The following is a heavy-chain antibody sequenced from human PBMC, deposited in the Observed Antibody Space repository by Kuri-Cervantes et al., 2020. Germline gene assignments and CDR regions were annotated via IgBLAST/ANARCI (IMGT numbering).Heavy chain of an antibody. CDR3: AKDPYYGSGSYYLPTHFDY. V-gene: IGHV3-30*18. D-gene: IGHD3-10*01. Sequence: GGSLRLSCAASGFTFSDYYMSWIRQAPGKGLEWVAVISYDGSNKYYADSVKGRFTISRDNSKNTLYLQMNSLRAEDTAVYYCAKDPYYGSGSYYLPTHFDYWGQGTLVTVSS. CDR2: ISYDGSNK. CDR1: GFTFSDYY. J-gene: IGHJ4*02.